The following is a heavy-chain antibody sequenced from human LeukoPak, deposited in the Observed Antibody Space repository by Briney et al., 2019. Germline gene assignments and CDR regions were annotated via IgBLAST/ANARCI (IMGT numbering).Heavy chain of an antibody. CDR2: ISAYNGNT. D-gene: IGHD6-13*01. Sequence: ASVKVSCKASGYTFTSYGIRWVRQAPGQGLEWMGWISAYNGNTNYAQKLQGRVTMTTDTSTSTAYMELRSLRSDDTAVYYCARGGRVAAAGYDAFDIWGQGTMVTVSS. J-gene: IGHJ3*02. V-gene: IGHV1-18*01. CDR3: ARGGRVAAAGYDAFDI. CDR1: GYTFTSYG.